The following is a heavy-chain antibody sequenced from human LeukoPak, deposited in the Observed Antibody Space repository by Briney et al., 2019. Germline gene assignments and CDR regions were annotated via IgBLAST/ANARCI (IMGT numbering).Heavy chain of an antibody. CDR3: ARKAGRGGWPRANWFDP. CDR2: INPNSGGT. CDR1: GYTFTGYY. V-gene: IGHV1-2*02. Sequence: GASVKVSCKASGYTFTGYYMHWVRQAPGQGLEWMGWINPNSGGTNYAQKFQGRVTMTRDTSISTAYMELSRLRSDDTAVYYCARKAGRGGWPRANWFDPWGQGTLVTVSS. D-gene: IGHD6-19*01. J-gene: IGHJ5*02.